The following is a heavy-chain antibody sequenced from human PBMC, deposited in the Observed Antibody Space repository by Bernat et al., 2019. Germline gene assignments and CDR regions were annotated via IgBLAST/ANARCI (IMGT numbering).Heavy chain of an antibody. CDR2: INHSGST. V-gene: IGHV4-34*01. J-gene: IGHJ5*02. CDR3: ARARYYDFWSGYLDNWFDP. D-gene: IGHD3-3*01. CDR1: GGSFSGYY. Sequence: QVQLQQWGAGLLKPSETLSLTCAVYGGSFSGYYWSWIRQPPGKGLEWIGEINHSGSTNYNPSLKSRVTISVDPSKNQFSLKLRSVTAADTAVYYCARARYYDFWSGYLDNWFDPWGQGTLVTVSS.